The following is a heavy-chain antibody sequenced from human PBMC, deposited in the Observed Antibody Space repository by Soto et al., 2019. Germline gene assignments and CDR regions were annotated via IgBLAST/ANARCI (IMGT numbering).Heavy chain of an antibody. CDR3: ARAGSRIAVAGTGDWFDP. CDR1: GYTFTSYD. D-gene: IGHD6-19*01. CDR2: MNPNSGNT. V-gene: IGHV1-8*01. Sequence: ASVKVSCKASGYTFTSYDINWVRQATGQGLEWMGWMNPNSGNTGYAQKFQGGVTMTRNTSISTAYMELSSLRSEDTAVYYCARAGSRIAVAGTGDWFDPWGQGTLVTVSS. J-gene: IGHJ5*02.